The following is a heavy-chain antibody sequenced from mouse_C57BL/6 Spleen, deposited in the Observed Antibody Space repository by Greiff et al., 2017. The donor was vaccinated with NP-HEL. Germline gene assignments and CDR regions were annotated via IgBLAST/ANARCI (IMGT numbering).Heavy chain of an antibody. CDR2: IYPRDGST. D-gene: IGHD1-1*01. J-gene: IGHJ3*01. CDR3: ASSYCGTLFAY. CDR1: GYTFTDHT. V-gene: IGHV1-78*01. Sequence: QVQLQQSDAELVKPGASVKISCKVSGYTFTDHTIHWMRQRPEQGLEWIGYIYPRDGSTKYNEKVKGRVTLTADNATSTLYMQLHSLTSVDSAVTFCASSYCGTLFAYWGQGTLVTVSA.